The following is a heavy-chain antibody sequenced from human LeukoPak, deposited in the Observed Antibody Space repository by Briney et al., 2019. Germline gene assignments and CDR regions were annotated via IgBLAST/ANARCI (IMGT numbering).Heavy chain of an antibody. V-gene: IGHV3-7*04. D-gene: IGHD5-18*01. Sequence: GDPLRLPCAASGLTFSDYWMRWVRQAPGKGREWVANIQQDGSEKYYVDSVQGRFTISRDNAKKSLFLQVSSLRGEDTAVYYCARDRGFSYGSDFWGQGTLVTVSS. CDR2: IQQDGSEK. CDR1: GLTFSDYW. J-gene: IGHJ4*02. CDR3: ARDRGFSYGSDF.